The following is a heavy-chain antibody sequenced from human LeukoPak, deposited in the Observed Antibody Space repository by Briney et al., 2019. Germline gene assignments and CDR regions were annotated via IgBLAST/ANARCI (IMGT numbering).Heavy chain of an antibody. CDR1: GGSINTYY. J-gene: IGHJ3*02. CDR2: IYYTGRT. CDR3: ARRGSMGGSFVGAFDI. Sequence: SETLPLTCTVSGGSINTYYWSWIRQPPGKGLEWIGSIYYTGRTFYNPSLKSRVTISVDTSKNQFSLKLSSVTAADTAVYYCARRGSMGGSFVGAFDIWGQGTMVTVSP. D-gene: IGHD1-26*01. V-gene: IGHV4-39*01.